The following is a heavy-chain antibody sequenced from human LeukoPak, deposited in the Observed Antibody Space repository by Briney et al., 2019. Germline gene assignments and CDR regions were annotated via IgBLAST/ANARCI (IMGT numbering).Heavy chain of an antibody. J-gene: IGHJ4*02. CDR1: GFTFSSYA. D-gene: IGHD3-10*01. CDR3: ARDKGVGSFDY. Sequence: PGGSLRLSCAASGFTFSSYAMHWVRQAPGKGLEWVAVISYDGSNKYYADSVKGRFTISRDNSKNTLYLQMNSLRAEDTAVYYCARDKGVGSFDYWGQGTLVTVSS. CDR2: ISYDGSNK. V-gene: IGHV3-30-3*01.